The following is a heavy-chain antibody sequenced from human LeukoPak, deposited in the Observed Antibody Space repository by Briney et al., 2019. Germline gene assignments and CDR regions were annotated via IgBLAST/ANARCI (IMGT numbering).Heavy chain of an antibody. CDR1: GGTFRSYA. J-gene: IGHJ4*02. CDR3: AMGIQLWLRFDY. V-gene: IGHV1-69*06. D-gene: IGHD5-18*01. CDR2: IIPIFGTA. Sequence: ASVKVSCKASGGTFRSYAISWVRQAPGQGLEWMGGIIPIFGTANYAQKFQGRVTITADKSTSTAYMELSSLRSEDTAVYYCAMGIQLWLRFDYWGQGTLVTVSS.